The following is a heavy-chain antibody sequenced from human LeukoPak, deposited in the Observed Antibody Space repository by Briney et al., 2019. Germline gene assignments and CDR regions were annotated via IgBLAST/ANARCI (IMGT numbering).Heavy chain of an antibody. CDR1: GGTFSSYA. J-gene: IGHJ4*02. CDR3: ARDRLPITIFGVVTSSYFDY. V-gene: IGHV1-69*13. CDR2: IIPIFGTA. Sequence: SVKVSCKASGGTFSSYAISWVRQAPGQGLEWMGGIIPIFGTANYAQKFQGRVTITADESTSTAYMELSSLRSEDTAVYYCARDRLPITIFGVVTSSYFDYWGQGTLVTVSS. D-gene: IGHD3-3*01.